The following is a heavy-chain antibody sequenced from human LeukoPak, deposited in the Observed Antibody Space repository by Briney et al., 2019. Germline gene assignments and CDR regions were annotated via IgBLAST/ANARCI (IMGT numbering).Heavy chain of an antibody. J-gene: IGHJ6*02. Sequence: GGSLRLSCAASGFTFSSYWMNWARQAPGKGLEWVASINHNGNVNYYVDSVKGRFTISRDNAKNSLYLQMSNLRAEDTAVYFWAGGGGLDVWGQGATVTVSS. CDR3: AGGGGLDV. CDR1: GFTFSSYW. CDR2: INHNGNVN. V-gene: IGHV3-7*03. D-gene: IGHD3-16*01.